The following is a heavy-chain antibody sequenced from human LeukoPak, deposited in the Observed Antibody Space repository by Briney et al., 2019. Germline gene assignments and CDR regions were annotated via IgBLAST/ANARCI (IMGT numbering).Heavy chain of an antibody. CDR2: ISGSGGST. CDR1: GFTFSSYA. V-gene: IGHV3-23*01. Sequence: PGGSLRLSCAASGFTFSSYAMSWVRQAPGKGLEWVSAISGSGGSTYYAGSVKGRFTISRDNSKNTLYLQMNSLRAEDTAVYYCARDSGYDRAPDYWGQGNLVTVSS. CDR3: ARDSGYDRAPDY. J-gene: IGHJ4*02. D-gene: IGHD5-12*01.